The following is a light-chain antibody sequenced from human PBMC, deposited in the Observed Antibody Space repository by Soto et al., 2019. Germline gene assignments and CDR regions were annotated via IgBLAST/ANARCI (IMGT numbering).Light chain of an antibody. CDR1: QSVLDTSNKANY. J-gene: IGKJ4*01. CDR3: QQFFRIPLT. CDR2: WGS. Sequence: EIVMTQSPASLSLSLGERATFNCKSSQSVLDTSNKANYLAWYQQKPGQSPKLLIYWGSTRQSGVPDRFSGTGSGTDFTLTIASLQDEDVAVYYCQQFFRIPLTFGGGTKVEIK. V-gene: IGKV4-1*01.